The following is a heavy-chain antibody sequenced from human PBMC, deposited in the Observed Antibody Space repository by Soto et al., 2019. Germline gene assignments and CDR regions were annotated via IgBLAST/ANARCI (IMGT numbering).Heavy chain of an antibody. J-gene: IGHJ6*02. Sequence: GGSLRLSCAASGFTFSDYYMSWIRQAPGKGLGWVSYISSSGSTIYYADSVKGRFTISRDNAKNSLYLQMNSLRAEDTAVYYCARDRTGSSPPMDVWGQGTTVTGSS. CDR1: GFTFSDYY. D-gene: IGHD6-6*01. V-gene: IGHV3-11*01. CDR3: ARDRTGSSPPMDV. CDR2: ISSSGSTI.